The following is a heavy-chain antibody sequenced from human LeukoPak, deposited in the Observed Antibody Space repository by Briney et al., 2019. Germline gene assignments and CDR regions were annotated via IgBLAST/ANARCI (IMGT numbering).Heavy chain of an antibody. CDR1: GFTFSDYY. Sequence: GGSLRLSCAASGFTFSDYYMSWIRQAPGKGLEWVSYISSSGSTIYYADSVKGRFTISRDNAKNSLYLQMNSLRDEDTAVYYCARVGLRFLEWLLPGHFDYWGQGTLVTVCS. CDR3: ARVGLRFLEWLLPGHFDY. J-gene: IGHJ4*02. CDR2: ISSSGSTI. V-gene: IGHV3-11*04. D-gene: IGHD3-3*01.